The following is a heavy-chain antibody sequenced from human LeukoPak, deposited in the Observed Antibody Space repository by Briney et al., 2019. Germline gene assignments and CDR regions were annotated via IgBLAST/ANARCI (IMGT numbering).Heavy chain of an antibody. CDR2: ISSSSSGI. CDR3: TRDANWNPDY. V-gene: IGHV3-48*01. J-gene: IGHJ4*02. D-gene: IGHD1-1*01. Sequence: GGSLRLSCAASGFTFSTYSMNWVRQAPGKGLEWVSYISSSSSGIYYADSVQGRFTTSRDNGKNSLYLQMNSLRAEDTAVYYCTRDANWNPDYWGQGTLVTVSS. CDR1: GFTFSTYS.